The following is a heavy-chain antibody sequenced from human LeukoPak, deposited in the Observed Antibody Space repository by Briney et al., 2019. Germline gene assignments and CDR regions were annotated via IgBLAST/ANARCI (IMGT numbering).Heavy chain of an antibody. CDR1: GYTFINHD. Sequence: ASVKVSCKGYGYTFINHDIDWVRQAAGQGLEWMGWMNPNSGNTGYAQKFQGRVTMTRNTSISTAYMELSSLRSEDTAVYYCARGQAWDTAMAYWGQGTLVTVSS. CDR2: MNPNSGNT. CDR3: ARGQAWDTAMAY. J-gene: IGHJ4*02. V-gene: IGHV1-8*02. D-gene: IGHD5-18*01.